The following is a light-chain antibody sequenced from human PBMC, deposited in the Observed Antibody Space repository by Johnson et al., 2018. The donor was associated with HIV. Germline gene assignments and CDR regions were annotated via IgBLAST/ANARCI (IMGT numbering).Light chain of an antibody. J-gene: IGLJ1*01. Sequence: QSVLTQPPSVSAAPGQMVSISCSGSSSNIGKNYVSWYQQFPGTAPKVLIHENKKRPSGIPDRFSGSKSDTSATLDITGPQTGDEADYYCGTWDSSLGAWVFGTGTKVTVL. CDR1: SSNIGKNY. V-gene: IGLV1-51*02. CDR2: ENK. CDR3: GTWDSSLGAWV.